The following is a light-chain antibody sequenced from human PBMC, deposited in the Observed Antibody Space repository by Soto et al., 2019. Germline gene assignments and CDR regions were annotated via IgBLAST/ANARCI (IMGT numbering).Light chain of an antibody. CDR1: SSDVGSFDL. CDR2: EVS. V-gene: IGLV2-23*02. Sequence: QSALTQPASVSGSPGQSITISCTGASSDVGSFDLVSWYQQHPGKTPKLMIYEVSERPSGVSNRFSGSKSGNTASLTISGLQAEDEADYYCCLYAGSSTLVFGGGTKLTVL. CDR3: CLYAGSSTLV. J-gene: IGLJ2*01.